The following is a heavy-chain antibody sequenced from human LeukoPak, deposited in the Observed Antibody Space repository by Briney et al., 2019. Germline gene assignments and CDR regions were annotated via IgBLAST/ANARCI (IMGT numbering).Heavy chain of an antibody. CDR1: GGSFSGYY. J-gene: IGHJ6*02. Sequence: SETLSLTCAVYGGSFSGYYWSWIRQPPGKGLEWIGEINHSGSTNYNPSLKSRVTISVDTSKNQFSLKLSSVTAADTAVYYCASWDYYGSGSSDVWGQGTTVTVSS. D-gene: IGHD3-10*01. CDR3: ASWDYYGSGSSDV. CDR2: INHSGST. V-gene: IGHV4-34*01.